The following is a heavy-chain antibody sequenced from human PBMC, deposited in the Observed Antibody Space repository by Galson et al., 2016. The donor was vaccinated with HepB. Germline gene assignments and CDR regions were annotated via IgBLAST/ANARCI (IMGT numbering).Heavy chain of an antibody. CDR3: EGYSDPFDI. J-gene: IGHJ3*02. CDR2: IFSGDAT. V-gene: IGHV3-53*01. D-gene: IGHD3-22*01. CDR1: GFSVGGKY. Sequence: SLILSCAASGFSVGGKYMSWARQAPGKGLEWVSAIFSGDATYYRDSVKGRFTISRDTSKNTLYLQMNNLRAEDAAIYYCEGYSDPFDIWGQGTMVTVSS.